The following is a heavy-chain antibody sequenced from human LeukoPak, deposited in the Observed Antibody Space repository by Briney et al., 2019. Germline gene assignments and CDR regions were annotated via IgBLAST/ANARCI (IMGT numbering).Heavy chain of an antibody. Sequence: SETLSLTCTVSGGSISSNYWSWIRQPPGRGLEWIGYIYNSGSINYNPSLKSRVTISVDTSKNQFSLKLSSVTAADTAVYYCARAEVAAAPSEYWGQGTLVTVSS. CDR2: IYNSGSI. J-gene: IGHJ4*02. V-gene: IGHV4-59*01. CDR3: ARAEVAAAPSEY. CDR1: GGSISSNY. D-gene: IGHD6-13*01.